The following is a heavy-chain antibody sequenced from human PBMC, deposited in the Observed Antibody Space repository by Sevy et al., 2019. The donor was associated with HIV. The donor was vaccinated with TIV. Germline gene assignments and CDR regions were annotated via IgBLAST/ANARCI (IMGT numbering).Heavy chain of an antibody. J-gene: IGHJ6*02. CDR2: ISYDGSNK. CDR3: ARGDARNYYGMDV. V-gene: IGHV3-30*03. D-gene: IGHD6-6*01. Sequence: GGSLRLSCAASGFTFSSYGMHWVRQAPGKGLEWVAVISYDGSNKYYADSVKGRFTISRDNSKNTLYLQMNSLRAEDTAVYYCARGDARNYYGMDVWGQGTTVTVSS. CDR1: GFTFSSYG.